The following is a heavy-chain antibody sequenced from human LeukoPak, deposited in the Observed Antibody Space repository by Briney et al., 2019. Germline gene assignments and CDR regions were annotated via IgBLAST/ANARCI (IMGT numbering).Heavy chain of an antibody. D-gene: IGHD5-24*01. J-gene: IGHJ5*02. CDR3: ARVASDGYNYGGNWFDP. CDR2: IIPIFGTA. Sequence: SVKVSCKASGGTFGSYAISWVRQAPGQGLEWMGGIIPIFGTANYAQKFQGRVTITADESTSTAYMELSSLRSEDTAVYYCARVASDGYNYGGNWFDPWGQGTLVTVSS. CDR1: GGTFGSYA. V-gene: IGHV1-69*13.